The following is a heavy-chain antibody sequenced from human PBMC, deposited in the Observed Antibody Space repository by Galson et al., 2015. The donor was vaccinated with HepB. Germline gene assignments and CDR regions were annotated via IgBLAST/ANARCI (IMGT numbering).Heavy chain of an antibody. CDR1: GFTFRSYS. CDR3: ARTGQEPNYFDSSGFYGYFDV. V-gene: IGHV3-48*04. CDR2: INTVSDTI. Sequence: SLRLSCAASGFTFRSYSMSWVRQAPGKGLEWISYINTVSDTIYYADSVKGRFTISRDNVKNLLYLDMSSLRTEDTAVYYCARTGQEPNYFDSSGFYGYFDVWGRGALVTVSS. J-gene: IGHJ2*01. D-gene: IGHD3-22*01.